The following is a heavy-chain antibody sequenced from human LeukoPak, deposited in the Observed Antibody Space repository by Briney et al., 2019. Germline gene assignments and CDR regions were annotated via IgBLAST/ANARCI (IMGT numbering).Heavy chain of an antibody. D-gene: IGHD1-26*01. CDR3: ARDPLGRRAFDI. Sequence: SQTLSLTCAISGENVSTNSAAWNWIRQSTSRGLEWLGRTYYRSRWYNDYAVSVKSRITIIPDISKNQFSLQLNSVIPEDTAVYYCARDPLGRRAFDIWGQGTMVTVSS. CDR1: GENVSTNSAA. J-gene: IGHJ3*02. V-gene: IGHV6-1*01. CDR2: TYYRSRWYN.